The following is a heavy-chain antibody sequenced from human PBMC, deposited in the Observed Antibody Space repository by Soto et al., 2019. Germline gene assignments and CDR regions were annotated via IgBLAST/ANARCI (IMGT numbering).Heavy chain of an antibody. CDR3: ASLMSSGYYYGMDV. D-gene: IGHD3-10*01. V-gene: IGHV1-69*02. CDR1: GGTFSSYT. J-gene: IGHJ6*02. CDR2: SIPILGIA. Sequence: QVQLVQSGAEVKKPGSSVKVSCKASGGTFSSYTISWVRQAPGQGLEWMGRSIPILGIANYAQKFQGRVTITADKSTSTAYMELSSLRSEDTAVYYCASLMSSGYYYGMDVWGQGTTVTVSS.